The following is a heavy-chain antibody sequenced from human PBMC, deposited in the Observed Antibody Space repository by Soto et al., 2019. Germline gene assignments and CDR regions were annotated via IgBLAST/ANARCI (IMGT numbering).Heavy chain of an antibody. CDR2: ISGSGGST. D-gene: IGHD6-19*01. V-gene: IGHV3-23*01. Sequence: GGSLRLSCAASGFTFSSYAMSWVRQAPGKGLEWVSAISGSGGSTYYADSVKGRFTISRDNSKNTLYLQMNSLRAEDTVVYYCARIQWLAPFYYFDYWGQGTLVTVSS. CDR3: ARIQWLAPFYYFDY. CDR1: GFTFSSYA. J-gene: IGHJ4*02.